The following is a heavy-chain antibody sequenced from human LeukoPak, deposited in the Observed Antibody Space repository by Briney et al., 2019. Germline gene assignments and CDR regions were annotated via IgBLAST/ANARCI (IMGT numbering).Heavy chain of an antibody. CDR3: AKELSGGWPFDY. V-gene: IGHV3-23*01. J-gene: IGHJ4*02. CDR2: LSGIGDNT. CDR1: GFTFSSYA. Sequence: GGSLRLFCAASGFTFSSYAMSWVRQAPGKGLEWVSGLSGIGDNTIYADSVKGRFTISRDNSKNTMFLQMNSLRVEDTAVYYCAKELSGGWPFDYWGQGALVTVSS. D-gene: IGHD6-19*01.